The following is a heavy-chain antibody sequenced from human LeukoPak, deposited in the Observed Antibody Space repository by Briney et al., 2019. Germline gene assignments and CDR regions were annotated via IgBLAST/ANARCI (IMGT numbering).Heavy chain of an antibody. J-gene: IGHJ4*02. CDR3: TRDRVGSGSYPKPWYFDY. Sequence: GGSLRLSCTASGFTFGDYAMSWVRQAPGKGLELVGFIRSKAYGGTTEYAASVKGRFTISRDDSKSIAYLQMNSLKTEDTAVYYCTRDRVGSGSYPKPWYFDYWGQGTLVTVSS. V-gene: IGHV3-49*04. D-gene: IGHD1-26*01. CDR2: IRSKAYGGTT. CDR1: GFTFGDYA.